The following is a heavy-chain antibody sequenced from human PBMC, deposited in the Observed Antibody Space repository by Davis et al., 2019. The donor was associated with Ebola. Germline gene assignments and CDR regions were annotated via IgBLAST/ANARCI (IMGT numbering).Heavy chain of an antibody. Sequence: GGSLRLSCAASGSTFSSYGMHWVRQAPGKGLEWVAVIWYDGSNKYYADSVKGRFTISRDNSKNTLYLQMNSLRAEDTAVYYCAKASPRGIAAAYFDFWGQGTLVTVSS. CDR2: IWYDGSNK. V-gene: IGHV3-30*02. CDR3: AKASPRGIAAAYFDF. J-gene: IGHJ4*02. CDR1: GSTFSSYG. D-gene: IGHD2-15*01.